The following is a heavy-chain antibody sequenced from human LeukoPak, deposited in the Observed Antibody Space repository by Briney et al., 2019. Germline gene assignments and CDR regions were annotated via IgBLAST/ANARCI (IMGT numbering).Heavy chain of an antibody. J-gene: IGHJ4*02. CDR3: ARDQELLWFGELEIDY. V-gene: IGHV1-18*01. CDR1: GYTSTSYG. D-gene: IGHD3-10*01. CDR2: ISAYNGNT. Sequence: ASVKVSCKASGYTSTSYGISWVRQAPGQGLEWMGWISAYNGNTNYAQKLQGRVTMTTDTSTSTAYMELRSLRSDDTAVYYCARDQELLWFGELEIDYWGQGTLVTVSS.